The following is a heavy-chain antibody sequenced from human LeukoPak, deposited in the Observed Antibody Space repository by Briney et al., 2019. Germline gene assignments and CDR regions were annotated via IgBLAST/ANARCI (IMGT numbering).Heavy chain of an antibody. Sequence: QSGGSLRLSCAASGFTFSNYDINWVRLAPGKGLEWVAFIRYDGGNKYYADSVKGRFTISRDNSQNTLYLQMNSLGAEDTAVYYCAKVKGFSSSWSYFDYWGQGTLVTVSS. V-gene: IGHV3-30*02. CDR2: IRYDGGNK. D-gene: IGHD6-13*01. CDR3: AKVKGFSSSWSYFDY. CDR1: GFTFSNYD. J-gene: IGHJ4*02.